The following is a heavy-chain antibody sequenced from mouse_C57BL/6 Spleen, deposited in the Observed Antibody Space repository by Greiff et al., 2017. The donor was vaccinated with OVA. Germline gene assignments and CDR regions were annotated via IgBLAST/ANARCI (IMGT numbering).Heavy chain of an antibody. CDR1: GYAFTNYL. J-gene: IGHJ4*01. CDR3: ARVDYDDGYAMDY. D-gene: IGHD2-4*01. CDR2: INPGSGGT. V-gene: IGHV1-54*01. Sequence: QVQLQQSGAELVRPGTSVKVSCKASGYAFTNYLIEWVKQRPGQGLEWIGVINPGSGGTNYNEKFKGKATLTADKSSSTAYMQLSSLTSEDSAVYFCARVDYDDGYAMDYWGQGTSVTVSS.